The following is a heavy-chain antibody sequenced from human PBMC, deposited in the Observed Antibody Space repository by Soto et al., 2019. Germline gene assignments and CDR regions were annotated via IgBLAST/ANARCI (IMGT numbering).Heavy chain of an antibody. D-gene: IGHD6-13*01. J-gene: IGHJ6*02. CDR1: GFTFSSYA. Sequence: GGSLRLSCSASGFTFSSYAMHWVRQAPGKGLEYVSAISSNGGSTYYADSVKGRFTISRDNSKNTLYLQMSSLRAEDTAVYYCVKDSDDGSSWYGVEYYYYGMDVWGQGTTVTVSS. CDR2: ISSNGGST. CDR3: VKDSDDGSSWYGVEYYYYGMDV. V-gene: IGHV3-64D*08.